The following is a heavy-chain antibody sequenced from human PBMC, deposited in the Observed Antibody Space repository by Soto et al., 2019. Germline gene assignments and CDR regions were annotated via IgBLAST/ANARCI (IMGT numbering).Heavy chain of an antibody. CDR1: GYSFIGYG. V-gene: IGHV1-18*01. Sequence: QVQLVQSGAEVKEPGASVKVSCKASGYSFIGYGLSWVRQAPGQGLEWMGWISVYNGNTNFAQNFQGTVAGTPVTSTITVWRELRSLSADDTAVYSCARGRPCRNGGRYDTGCYFVYWRQGTLVTVSS. CDR3: ARGRPCRNGGRYDTGCYFVY. CDR2: ISVYNGNT. J-gene: IGHJ4*01. D-gene: IGHD3-22*01.